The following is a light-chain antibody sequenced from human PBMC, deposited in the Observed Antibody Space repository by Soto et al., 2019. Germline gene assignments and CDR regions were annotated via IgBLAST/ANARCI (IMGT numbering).Light chain of an antibody. CDR2: DTS. V-gene: IGKV3D-20*01. CDR1: QRVNGGF. Sequence: DIVLTQSPATLSLSPGERATLYCGASQRVNGGFLAWYQQKPGLAPRLILYDTSFQATGIPGRFRGSGSGTDCTLTISRLDPEDFADYYCQQYGRSPSFGQGTKVEIK. CDR3: QQYGRSPS. J-gene: IGKJ1*01.